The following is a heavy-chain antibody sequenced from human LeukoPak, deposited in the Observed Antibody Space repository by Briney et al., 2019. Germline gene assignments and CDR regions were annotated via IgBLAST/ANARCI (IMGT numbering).Heavy chain of an antibody. CDR3: ARLLEASAPELAFCGVDCYTIFDY. CDR1: GGSISSHY. D-gene: IGHD2-21*02. V-gene: IGHV4-59*08. J-gene: IGHJ4*02. Sequence: SETLSLTCTVSGGSISSHYWSWIRQPPGKGLEWIGYIYYSGTTNYNPSLKSRATISIDRSKNQFSLKLNSVTAADTAVYYCARLLEASAPELAFCGVDCYTIFDYWGQGTLVTVSS. CDR2: IYYSGTT.